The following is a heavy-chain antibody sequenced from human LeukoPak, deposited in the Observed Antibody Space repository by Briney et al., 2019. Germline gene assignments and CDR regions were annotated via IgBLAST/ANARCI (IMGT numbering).Heavy chain of an antibody. D-gene: IGHD6-19*01. Sequence: GASVKVSCKASGGTFSNYAISWVRQAPGQGLEWMGAIIPIFGTANYAQKFQGRVKITADESTSTAYMELSSLRSEDTAVYYCARILSSSWYEYFHHWGQGTLVTVSA. V-gene: IGHV1-69*13. J-gene: IGHJ1*01. CDR1: GGTFSNYA. CDR2: IIPIFGTA. CDR3: ARILSSSWYEYFHH.